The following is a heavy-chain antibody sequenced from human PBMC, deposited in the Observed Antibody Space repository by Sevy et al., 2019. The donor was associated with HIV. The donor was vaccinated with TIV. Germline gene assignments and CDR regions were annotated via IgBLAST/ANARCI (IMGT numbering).Heavy chain of an antibody. CDR2: ISSSSSTI. CDR3: ARGEPYYYDSSGYYHDAFDI. D-gene: IGHD3-22*01. V-gene: IGHV3-48*02. CDR1: GFTFSSYS. J-gene: IGHJ3*02. Sequence: GGSLRLSCAASGFTFSSYSMNWVRQAPGKGLEWVSYISSSSSTIYYADSVKGRFTISRDNAKNSLYLQMNSLRDEDTAVYYCARGEPYYYDSSGYYHDAFDIWGQGTMVIVSS.